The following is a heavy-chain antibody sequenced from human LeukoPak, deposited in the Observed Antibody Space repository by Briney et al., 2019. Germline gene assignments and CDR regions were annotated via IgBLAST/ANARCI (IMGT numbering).Heavy chain of an antibody. CDR1: GYIFTNYW. CDR2: IYPGDSRI. J-gene: IGHJ4*02. CDR3: ARHPSVVTPYYLDS. Sequence: GESLKISCQGFGYIFTNYWIGWVRPIPGKGMEWMGVIYPGDSRIRYNPSFQGQVTISVDKSISTAYLQWVSLKASDTAMYYCARHPSVVTPYYLDSWSQGTLVTVSS. V-gene: IGHV5-51*01. D-gene: IGHD2-21*02.